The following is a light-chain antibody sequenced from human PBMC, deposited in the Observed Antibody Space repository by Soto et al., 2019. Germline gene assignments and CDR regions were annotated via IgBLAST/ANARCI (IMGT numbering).Light chain of an antibody. CDR2: DAS. CDR3: QQFAISTT. V-gene: IGKV1-5*01. CDR1: QSISSY. J-gene: IGKJ1*01. Sequence: DIQLTQTPSTLSASVGDEVTITCRASQSISSYLNWYQHKPGKAPSLLIFDASTLHSGVPSRFSGSGSGTDFTLTISSLQPDDFATYYCQQFAISTTFGQGTKVDIK.